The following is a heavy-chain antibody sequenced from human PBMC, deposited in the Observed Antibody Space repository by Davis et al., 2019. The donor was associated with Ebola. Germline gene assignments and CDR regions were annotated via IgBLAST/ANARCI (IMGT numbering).Heavy chain of an antibody. V-gene: IGHV3-11*04. D-gene: IGHD3-3*01. CDR2: ISSSGSTI. CDR3: AKLVMEYYGMDV. Sequence: PGGSLRLSCAASGFTFSDYYMSWIRQAPGKGLEWVSYISSSGSTIYYADSVKGRFTISRDNSKNTLYLQMNSLRAEDTAVYYCAKLVMEYYGMDVWGQGTTVTVSS. J-gene: IGHJ6*02. CDR1: GFTFSDYY.